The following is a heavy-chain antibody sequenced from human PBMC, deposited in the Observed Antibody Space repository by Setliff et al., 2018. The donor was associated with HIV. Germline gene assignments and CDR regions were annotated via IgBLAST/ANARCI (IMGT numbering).Heavy chain of an antibody. D-gene: IGHD5-18*01. V-gene: IGHV4-39*01. CDR1: GGSMSSSSYY. CDR3: AKRPGYGYPFHI. J-gene: IGHJ3*02. Sequence: PSETLSLTCTVSGGSMSSSSYYWGWIRQTPDKGLEWIGIIYYNGNTFYDPSLKSRVTISIDMSKNQFSLKLTSVAAADTAVYYCAKRPGYGYPFHIWGQGTMVTVSS. CDR2: IYYNGNT.